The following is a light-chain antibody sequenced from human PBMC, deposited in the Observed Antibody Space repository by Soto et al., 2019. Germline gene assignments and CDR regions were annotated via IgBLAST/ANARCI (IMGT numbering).Light chain of an antibody. V-gene: IGLV1-44*01. J-gene: IGLJ3*02. CDR3: ATWDGSLNGWV. CDR1: SSNIGRDT. Sequence: QSVLTQSPSASGTPGQRVTISCSGSSSNIGRDTVNWYQQLPGTAPKLLIYSNNQRPSGVPDRFSGSKSGTSASLAISGLQSEDEADYYCATWDGSLNGWVFGGGTQLTVL. CDR2: SNN.